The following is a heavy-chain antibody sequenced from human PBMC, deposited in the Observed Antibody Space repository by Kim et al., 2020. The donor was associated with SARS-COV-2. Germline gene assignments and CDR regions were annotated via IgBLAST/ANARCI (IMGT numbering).Heavy chain of an antibody. D-gene: IGHD1-26*01. CDR1: GFTFSSYA. J-gene: IGHJ4*02. CDR2: ISGSGGST. CDR3: AKGGRGSYRFDY. V-gene: IGHV3-23*01. Sequence: GGSLILSCAASGFTFSSYAMSWVRQAPGKGLEWVSAISGSGGSTYYADSVKGRFTISRDNSKNTLYLQMNSLRAEDTAVYYCAKGGRGSYRFDYWGQGTLVTVSS.